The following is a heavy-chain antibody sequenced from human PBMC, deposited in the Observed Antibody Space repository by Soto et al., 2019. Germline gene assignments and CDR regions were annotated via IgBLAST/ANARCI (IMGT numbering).Heavy chain of an antibody. V-gene: IGHV1-69*02. D-gene: IGHD4-17*01. J-gene: IGHJ4*02. CDR3: AVNVYGDYSSHDY. CDR2: IIPILGIA. Sequence: QVQLVQSGAEVKKPGSSVKVSCKASGGTFSSYTISWVRQAPGQGLEWMGRIIPILGIANYAQKFQGRVTITADKSTSTAYMELSSLRSEDTAVYYCAVNVYGDYSSHDYWGQGTLVTVSS. CDR1: GGTFSSYT.